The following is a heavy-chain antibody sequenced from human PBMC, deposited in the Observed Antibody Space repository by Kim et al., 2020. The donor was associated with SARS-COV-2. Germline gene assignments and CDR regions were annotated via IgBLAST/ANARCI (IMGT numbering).Heavy chain of an antibody. V-gene: IGHV3-11*03. CDR3: ARTGYCTGGVCPYNWFDP. J-gene: IGHJ5*02. D-gene: IGHD2-8*02. Sequence: KGRFTISRDNAKNSLYLQMNSLRAEDTAVYYCARTGYCTGGVCPYNWFDPWGQGTLVTVSS.